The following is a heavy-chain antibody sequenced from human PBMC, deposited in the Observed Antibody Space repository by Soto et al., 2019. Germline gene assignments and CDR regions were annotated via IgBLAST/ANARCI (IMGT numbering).Heavy chain of an antibody. J-gene: IGHJ6*02. CDR3: ARGGDYDILTGYYTYGMDV. CDR2: IIPILGIA. Sequence: QVQLVQSGAEVKKPGSSVKVSCKASGGTFSSYTISWVRQAPGQGLEWMGRIIPILGIANYAQKFQGRVTITADKSTSTAYMELSSLRSEDTAVYYCARGGDYDILTGYYTYGMDVWGQGTTVTVSS. V-gene: IGHV1-69*02. CDR1: GGTFSSYT. D-gene: IGHD3-9*01.